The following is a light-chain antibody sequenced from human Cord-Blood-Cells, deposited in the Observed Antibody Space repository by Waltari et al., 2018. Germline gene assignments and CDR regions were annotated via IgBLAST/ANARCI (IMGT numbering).Light chain of an antibody. V-gene: IGLV2-14*01. CDR2: DVS. J-gene: IGLJ2*01. CDR1: IRDVGGANF. Sequence: QSALTQPASVTGSPGPSITLSCPGTIRDVGGANFVSWYQQHPGKAPNLMIYDVSNRPSGVSNRFTGSKSGNTASLTFSGLQAEDEADYDCSSYTSSSTLVVFGGGTKLTV. CDR3: SSYTSSSTLVV.